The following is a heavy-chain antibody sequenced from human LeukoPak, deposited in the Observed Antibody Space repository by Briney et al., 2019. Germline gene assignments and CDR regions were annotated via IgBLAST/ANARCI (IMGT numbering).Heavy chain of an antibody. CDR1: GDTLTELS. Sequence: RASVKVSCKVSGDTLTELSTHWVRQAPGKGLEWMGGFDPEHGEMIYAQKLQGRVTMTEDRSTDTAYMELSSLRSEDTAVYYCARGLGIAAAGTGGWFDPWGQGTLVTVSS. CDR3: ARGLGIAAAGTGGWFDP. J-gene: IGHJ5*02. CDR2: FDPEHGEM. D-gene: IGHD6-13*01. V-gene: IGHV1-24*01.